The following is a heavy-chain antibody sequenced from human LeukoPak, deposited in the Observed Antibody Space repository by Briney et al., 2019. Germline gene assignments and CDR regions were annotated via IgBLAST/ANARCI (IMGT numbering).Heavy chain of an antibody. Sequence: PSETLSLTCAVYGGSFSGYYWSWIRQPPGKGLEWIGEINHSGSTNYNPSLKSRVTISVDTSKNQFSLKLSSVTAADTAVYYCARGIGNFPPGGYWGQGTLVTVSS. V-gene: IGHV4-34*01. CDR1: GGSFSGYY. D-gene: IGHD1-1*01. J-gene: IGHJ4*02. CDR2: INHSGST. CDR3: ARGIGNFPPGGY.